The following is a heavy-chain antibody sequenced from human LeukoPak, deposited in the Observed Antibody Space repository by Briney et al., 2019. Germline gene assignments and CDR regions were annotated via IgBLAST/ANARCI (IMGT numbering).Heavy chain of an antibody. D-gene: IGHD2-21*01. CDR3: ARGIMWGYHYYMGV. J-gene: IGHJ6*03. CDR2: IYYSGSI. V-gene: IGHV4-59*01. Sequence: SETLSLTCTVSGGSISSYYWSWTRQPPGNGLEWIGYIYYSGSINYNPSLKSRVTVSVDTSKNQFSLKLSSVTAADTAVYYCARGIMWGYHYYMGVWGKGTTVTVSS. CDR1: GGSISSYY.